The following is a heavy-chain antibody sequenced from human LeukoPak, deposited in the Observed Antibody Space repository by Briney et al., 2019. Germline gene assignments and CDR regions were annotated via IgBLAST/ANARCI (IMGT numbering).Heavy chain of an antibody. Sequence: SVKVSCKASGGTFSSYAISWVRQAPGQGLEWMGGIIPIFGTANYAQKFQGRVTITADESTSTAYMELSSLRSEDTAVYYCARDLLAYCGGDCYYDAFDIWGQGTMVTVSS. D-gene: IGHD2-21*02. CDR3: ARDLLAYCGGDCYYDAFDI. CDR1: GGTFSSYA. V-gene: IGHV1-69*13. J-gene: IGHJ3*02. CDR2: IIPIFGTA.